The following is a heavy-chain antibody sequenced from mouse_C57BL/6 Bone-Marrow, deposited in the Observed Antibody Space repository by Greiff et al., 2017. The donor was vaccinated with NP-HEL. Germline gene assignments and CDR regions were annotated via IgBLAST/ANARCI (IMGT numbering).Heavy chain of an antibody. CDR1: GYTFTSYW. V-gene: IGHV1-5*01. CDR3: TRWDTTVVAKGY. J-gene: IGHJ2*01. D-gene: IGHD1-1*01. Sequence: EVQLQQSGTVLARPGASVKMSCKTSGYTFTSYWMHWVKQRPGQGLEWIGAIYPGNSDTSYNQKLKGKAKLTAVTSASTAYMELSSLTNDDSAVYYCTRWDTTVVAKGYWGQGTTLTVSS. CDR2: IYPGNSDT.